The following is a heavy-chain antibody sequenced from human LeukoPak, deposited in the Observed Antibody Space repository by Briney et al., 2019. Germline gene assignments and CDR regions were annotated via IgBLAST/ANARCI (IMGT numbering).Heavy chain of an antibody. J-gene: IGHJ4*02. CDR1: GFSFSSYT. CDR3: ARGGGYCGSNCYEIDY. D-gene: IGHD2-2*01. CDR2: ISSTSSII. Sequence: GGSLRLSCAASGFSFSSYTMNWVRQAPGKGLEWVSYISSTSSIIYYADSAKGRFTISRDNAKNSLYLQMDSLRAEDTAVYYCARGGGYCGSNCYEIDYWGQGTQVTVSS. V-gene: IGHV3-48*01.